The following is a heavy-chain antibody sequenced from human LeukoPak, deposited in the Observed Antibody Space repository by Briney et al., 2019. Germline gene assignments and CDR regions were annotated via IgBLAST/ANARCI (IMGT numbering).Heavy chain of an antibody. CDR1: GFTFSSYS. CDR3: ARDESGSYYYYYYGMDV. J-gene: IGHJ6*02. CDR2: ISSSSYI. V-gene: IGHV3-21*01. D-gene: IGHD1-26*01. Sequence: PGGSLRLSCAASGFTFSSYSMNWVRQAPGKGLEWVSSISSSSYIYYADSVKGRFTISRDNSKNTLYLQMNSLRAEDTAVYYCARDESGSYYYYYYGMDVWGQGTTVTVSS.